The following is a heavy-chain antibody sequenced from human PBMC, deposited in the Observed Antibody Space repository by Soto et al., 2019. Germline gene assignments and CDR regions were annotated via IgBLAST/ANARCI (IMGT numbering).Heavy chain of an antibody. CDR2: IHRDGTST. V-gene: IGHV3-74*01. CDR3: ARSPGGYYID. CDR1: GLTFSNYW. D-gene: IGHD3-9*01. Sequence: GGSLRLSCEASGLTFSNYWMHWVRQAPGKGLVWVSRIHRDGTSTSYADSVKGRFTISRDNAKNTLYLQMNSLRAEDTAVYYCARSPGGYYIDWGQGTMVTVSS. J-gene: IGHJ3*01.